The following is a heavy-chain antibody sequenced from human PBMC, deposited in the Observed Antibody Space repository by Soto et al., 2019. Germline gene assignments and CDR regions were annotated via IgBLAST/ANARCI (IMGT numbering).Heavy chain of an antibody. CDR1: GFTFTSSA. V-gene: IGHV1-58*01. J-gene: IGHJ6*02. D-gene: IGHD3-3*01. Sequence: AASVKVSCKASGFTFTSSAVQWVRQARGQRLEWIGWIVVGSGNTNYAQKFQERVTITRDMSTSTAYMELSSLRSEDTAVYYCAAERSYDFWSGYYDYYYYGMDVWGQGTTVTVSS. CDR3: AAERSYDFWSGYYDYYYYGMDV. CDR2: IVVGSGNT.